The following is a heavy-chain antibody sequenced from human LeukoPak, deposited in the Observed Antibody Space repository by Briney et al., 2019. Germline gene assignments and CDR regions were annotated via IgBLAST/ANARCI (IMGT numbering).Heavy chain of an antibody. J-gene: IGHJ4*02. D-gene: IGHD6-13*01. CDR1: GFTFTSYR. CDR3: ARDLGSSNWYPFDY. CDR2: ISTSCSSI. V-gene: IGHV3-48*04. Sequence: GGSLRLSCAASGFTFTSYRMNWVRQAPGKGLEWVSYISTSCSSIYYADSVKGRFTISRDNAKNSLYLQMNSLRAEDTAVYYCARDLGSSNWYPFDYWGQGTLVTVSS.